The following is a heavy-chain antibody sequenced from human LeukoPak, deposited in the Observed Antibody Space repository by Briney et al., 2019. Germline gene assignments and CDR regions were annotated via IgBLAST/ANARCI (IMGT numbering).Heavy chain of an antibody. CDR2: TYYRSKWYN. V-gene: IGHV6-1*01. D-gene: IGHD6-19*01. CDR1: GDSFSSNSAA. J-gene: IGHJ4*02. CDR3: ARGGGWLHY. Sequence: SQTLSLTCAISGDSFSSNSAAWNWITQSPSRGLEWLGRTYYRSKWYNGYAHPVNGRIIINADTSKNQFSLQLNSVTPEDTAVYYCARGGGWLHYWGQGTLVTVSS.